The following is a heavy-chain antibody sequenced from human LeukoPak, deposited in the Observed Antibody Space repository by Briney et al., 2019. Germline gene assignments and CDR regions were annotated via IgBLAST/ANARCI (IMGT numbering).Heavy chain of an antibody. CDR1: GGSISSYY. CDR2: IYYSGST. J-gene: IGHJ4*02. Sequence: KPAATLSLTCTVAGGSISSYYWSWIRQPPGKRLEWIGYIYYSGSTNYNPSLKSRVTISVDTSKNQFSLKLSSVTAADTAVYYCARADLPSLFDYWGQGTLVTVSS. CDR3: ARADLPSLFDY. V-gene: IGHV4-59*01. D-gene: IGHD5/OR15-5a*01.